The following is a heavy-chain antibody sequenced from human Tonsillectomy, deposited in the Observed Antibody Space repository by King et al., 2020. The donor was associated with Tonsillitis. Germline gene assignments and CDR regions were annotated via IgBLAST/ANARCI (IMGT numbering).Heavy chain of an antibody. CDR3: AKREPLGY. Sequence: QLVQSGGGLVEPGGSLRLSCAASGFTFSSYAMSWVRQAPGKGLEWVSSISDSSGSAFYADSVRGRFTISRDNSKNTLYLQMNSLRADDTAVYYCAKREPLGYWGQGTLVTVSS. CDR1: GFTFSSYA. CDR2: ISDSSGSA. V-gene: IGHV3-23*04. J-gene: IGHJ4*02.